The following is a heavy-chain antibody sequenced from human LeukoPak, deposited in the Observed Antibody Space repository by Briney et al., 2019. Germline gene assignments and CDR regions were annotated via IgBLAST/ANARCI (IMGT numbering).Heavy chain of an antibody. J-gene: IGHJ4*02. CDR2: IRSKANSYAT. Sequence: GGSLRLSCAASGFTFSGSAMHWVRQASGKGLEWVGRIRSKANSYATAYAASVKGRFTISRDDSENTAYLQMNSLKTEDTAVYYCTNGRSSEPYSSSTSYWGQGTLVTVSS. D-gene: IGHD6-13*01. CDR1: GFTFSGSA. V-gene: IGHV3-73*01. CDR3: TNGRSSEPYSSSTSY.